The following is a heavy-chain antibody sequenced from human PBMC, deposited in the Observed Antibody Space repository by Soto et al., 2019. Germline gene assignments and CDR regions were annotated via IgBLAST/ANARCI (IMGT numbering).Heavy chain of an antibody. CDR2: FDPEDGET. V-gene: IGHV1-24*01. D-gene: IGHD3-3*01. CDR1: GCPLTELS. CDR3: ATATKHYDFWSGYYRGWFDP. J-gene: IGHJ5*02. Sequence: XSVKVSCEVSGCPLTELSMHWGRQAPGKGLEWMGGFDPEDGETIYAQKFQGRVTMTEDTSTDTAYMELSSLRSEDTAVYYCATATKHYDFWSGYYRGWFDPWGQGTLVTVSS.